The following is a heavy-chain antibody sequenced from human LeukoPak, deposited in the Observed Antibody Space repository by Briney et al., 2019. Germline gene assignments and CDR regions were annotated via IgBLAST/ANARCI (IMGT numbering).Heavy chain of an antibody. V-gene: IGHV4-59*11. CDR3: ARYSGSYWTSYFDY. CDR2: IYYSGST. CDR1: GGSISSHY. Sequence: PSETLSLTCTVSGGSISSHYWSWIRQPPGKGLEWIGYIYYSGSTNYNPSLKRRVTISEDTSKNQFSLKLSSVAAADTAVYYCARYSGSYWTSYFDYWDQGTLVTVSS. D-gene: IGHD1-26*01. J-gene: IGHJ4*02.